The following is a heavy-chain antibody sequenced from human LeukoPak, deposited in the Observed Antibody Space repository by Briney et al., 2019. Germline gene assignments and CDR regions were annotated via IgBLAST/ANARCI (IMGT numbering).Heavy chain of an antibody. CDR1: GYTFTGYY. CDR3: ARDGDSSSWLGPAGFDP. CDR2: INPNSGDT. Sequence: ASVKVSCKASGYTFTGYYMHWVRQAPGQGLEWMGWINPNSGDTNYAQKFQGRVTMTRDTSISTAYMELSRLRSDDTAVYYRARDGDSSSWLGPAGFDPWGQGTLVTVSS. V-gene: IGHV1-2*02. D-gene: IGHD6-13*01. J-gene: IGHJ5*02.